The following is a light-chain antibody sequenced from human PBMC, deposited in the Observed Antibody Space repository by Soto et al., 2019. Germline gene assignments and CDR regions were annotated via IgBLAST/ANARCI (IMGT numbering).Light chain of an antibody. CDR1: QTISTW. CDR2: DAS. CDR3: QQYNSLWT. V-gene: IGKV1-5*01. Sequence: DIQMTQSPSTLSASVGDRVTITCRASQTISTWLAWHQQKPGKAPKLLIYDASSLKSGVPSRFSCSGSGTEFTLTISNLQPDDFATYYCQQYNSLWTFGQGTEVEIK. J-gene: IGKJ1*01.